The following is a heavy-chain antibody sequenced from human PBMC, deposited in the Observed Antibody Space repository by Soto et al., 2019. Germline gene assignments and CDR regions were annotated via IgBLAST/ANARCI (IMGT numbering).Heavy chain of an antibody. CDR1: GFSLSTSEVG. J-gene: IGHJ4*02. CDR2: IYWDDDK. Sequence: SGPTLVNPTQTLTLTFTFSGFSLSTSEVGVGWIRQPPGKALEWLALIYWDDDKRYNSSLMSRLTITKDTSRDQVVLAMTNMDPMDTATYFCAHSQRGPRDFWGPGILVTVSS. D-gene: IGHD5-12*01. CDR3: AHSQRGPRDF. V-gene: IGHV2-5*02.